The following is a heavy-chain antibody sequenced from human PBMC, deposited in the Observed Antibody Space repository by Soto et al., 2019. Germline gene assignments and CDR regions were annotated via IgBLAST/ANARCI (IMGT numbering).Heavy chain of an antibody. J-gene: IGHJ4*02. CDR3: ARVWGYGGNSRFDY. CDR1: GGSISSGGYY. V-gene: IGHV4-31*03. Sequence: QVQLQESGPGLVKPSQTLSLTCTVSGGSISSGGYYWSWVRQHPGKGLDLIGYIYYSGSTYYNPSLKSRVTISLDTSKNQYSLKLSSVTAADTAVYYCARVWGYGGNSRFDYWGQGTLVIDSS. CDR2: IYYSGST. D-gene: IGHD4-17*01.